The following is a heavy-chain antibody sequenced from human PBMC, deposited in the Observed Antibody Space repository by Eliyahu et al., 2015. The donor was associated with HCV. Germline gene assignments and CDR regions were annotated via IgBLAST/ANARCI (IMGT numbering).Heavy chain of an antibody. CDR3: ARGGYDSSGYTFDY. CDR2: IGTAGDP. D-gene: IGHD3-22*01. J-gene: IGHJ4*02. V-gene: IGHV3-13*05. CDR1: GFXFSSYD. Sequence: EVQLVESGGGLVQPGGSLRLSCXASGFXFSSYDMXWVRQATGKGLEWVSAIGTAGDPYYPGSVKGRFTISRENAKNSLYLQMNSLRAGDTAVYYXARGGYDSSGYTFDYWGQGTLVTVSS.